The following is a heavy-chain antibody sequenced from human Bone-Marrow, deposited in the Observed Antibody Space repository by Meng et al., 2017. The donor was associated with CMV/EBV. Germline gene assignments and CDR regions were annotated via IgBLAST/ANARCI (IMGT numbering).Heavy chain of an antibody. V-gene: IGHV6-1*01. CDR3: ASLPYYGSGSWTYYYYGMDV. CDR1: GDSVSSNSAA. D-gene: IGHD3-10*01. CDR2: TYYRSKWYN. J-gene: IGHJ6*02. Sequence: SCAISGDSVSSNSAAWNWIRQSPSRGLEWLGRTYYRSKWYNDYAVSVKSRITINPDTSKNQFSLQLNSVTPEDTAVYYCASLPYYGSGSWTYYYYGMDVWGQGTTVTVSS.